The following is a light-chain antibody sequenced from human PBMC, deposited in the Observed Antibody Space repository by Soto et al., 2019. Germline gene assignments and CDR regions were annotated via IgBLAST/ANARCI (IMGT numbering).Light chain of an antibody. Sequence: EVGLTQSPGTLSLSPGERATLSCRASQSVAANYLAWYQQKRGQAPRLLIYGASSRATGIPDRFSGSVSGTDFTLTISRLEPEDVSVYYCHQYGTAPLTFGPGTKVDIK. CDR3: HQYGTAPLT. J-gene: IGKJ3*01. V-gene: IGKV3-20*01. CDR2: GAS. CDR1: QSVAANY.